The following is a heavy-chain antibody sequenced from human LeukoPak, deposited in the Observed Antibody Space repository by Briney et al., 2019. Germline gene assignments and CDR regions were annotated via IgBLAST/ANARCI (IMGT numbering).Heavy chain of an antibody. CDR3: ARGRGITMVRGVLFDY. V-gene: IGHV3-53*01. CDR2: IYSGGST. Sequence: PGGSLRLSCAASGFTVSSNYMSWVRQAPGKGLEWVSVIYSGGSTYYADSVKGRFTIPRDNSKNTLYLQMNSLRAEDTAVYYCARGRGITMVRGVLFDYWGQGTLVTVSS. D-gene: IGHD3-10*01. J-gene: IGHJ4*02. CDR1: GFTVSSNY.